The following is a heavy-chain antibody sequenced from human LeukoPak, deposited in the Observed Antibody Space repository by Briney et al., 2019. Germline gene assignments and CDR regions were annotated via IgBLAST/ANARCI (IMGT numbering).Heavy chain of an antibody. D-gene: IGHD3-16*02. CDR2: INHSGST. J-gene: IGHJ6*02. Sequence: SETLSLTCAVYGGSFSGYYWSWIRQPPGKGLEWIGEINHSGSTNYNPSLKSRVTISVDTSKNQFSLKLSSVTAADTAVYYCAIETDWFSSSLYHYYGMDVWGQGTTVTVSS. CDR1: GGSFSGYY. CDR3: AIETDWFSSSLYHYYGMDV. V-gene: IGHV4-34*01.